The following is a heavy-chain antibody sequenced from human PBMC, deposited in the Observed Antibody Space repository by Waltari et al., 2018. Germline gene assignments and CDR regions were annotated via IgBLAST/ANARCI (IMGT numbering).Heavy chain of an antibody. J-gene: IGHJ4*02. CDR3: ARDLMGATVLDY. V-gene: IGHV3-33*01. Sequence: QVQLVESGGGVVQPGRSLRLSCAASGCTFSSYGMHWVRQAPGKGLEWVAVIWYDGSNKYYADSVKGRFTISRDNSKNTLYLQMNSLRAEDTAVYYCARDLMGATVLDYWGQGTLVTVSS. D-gene: IGHD1-26*01. CDR1: GCTFSSYG. CDR2: IWYDGSNK.